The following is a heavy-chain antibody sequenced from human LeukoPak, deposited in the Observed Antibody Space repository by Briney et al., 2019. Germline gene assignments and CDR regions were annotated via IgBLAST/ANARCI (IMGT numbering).Heavy chain of an antibody. CDR1: SYTLTNYG. V-gene: IGHV1-18*01. J-gene: IGHJ3*02. Sequence: ASVKVSREASSYTLTNYGISWVRQAPGQGLEWMGWISAYNGNTNYAQNLQGRVTMTTDTSTNTAYMELRSLRSDDTAVYYCARDQDPGAFDIWGQGTMVTVSS. CDR2: ISAYNGNT. CDR3: ARDQDPGAFDI.